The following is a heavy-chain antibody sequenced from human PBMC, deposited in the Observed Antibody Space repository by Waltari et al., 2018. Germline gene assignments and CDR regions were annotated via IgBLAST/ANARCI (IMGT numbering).Heavy chain of an antibody. CDR3: AREIRGYYPAY. V-gene: IGHV3-30*04. Sequence: QVQLVESGGGVVQPGSSLRLSCAASGFSFSAFAMPWVRQAPGQGLEWVALILYDGRSAYYADSVKGRFTISRDSSKNTLYLQMNSLRREDTAVYFCAREIRGYYPAYWGQGSLVTVSS. J-gene: IGHJ4*02. CDR2: ILYDGRSA. CDR1: GFSFSAFA. D-gene: IGHD2-21*01.